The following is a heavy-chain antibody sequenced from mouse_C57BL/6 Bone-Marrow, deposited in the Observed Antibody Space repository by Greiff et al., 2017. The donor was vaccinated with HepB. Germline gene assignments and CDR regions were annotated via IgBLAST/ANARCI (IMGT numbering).Heavy chain of an antibody. CDR3: ARGRYFDV. V-gene: IGHV1-81*01. J-gene: IGHJ1*03. CDR1: GYTFTSYG. CDR2: IYPRSGNT. Sequence: VKLMESGAELARPGASVKLSCKASGYTFTSYGISWVKQRTGQGLEWIGEIYPRSGNTYYNEKFKGKATLTADKSSSTAYMELRSLTSEDSAVYFCARGRYFDVWGTGTTVTVSS.